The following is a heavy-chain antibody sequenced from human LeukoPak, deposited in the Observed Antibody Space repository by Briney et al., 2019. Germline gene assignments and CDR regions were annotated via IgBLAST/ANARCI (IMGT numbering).Heavy chain of an antibody. CDR2: ISNTGNT. V-gene: IGHV4-4*09. J-gene: IGHJ4*02. CDR1: GVSISPYY. CDR3: AGQPAGNEGGYFDY. D-gene: IGHD2-2*01. Sequence: SETLSLTCTVSGVSISPYYWTWIRQPPGKGLEWIGSISNTGNTKYNPSLKSRVTISLDTSKNQFSLRLSSLTAADTAVYYCAGQPAGNEGGYFDYWGQGTLVAVSS.